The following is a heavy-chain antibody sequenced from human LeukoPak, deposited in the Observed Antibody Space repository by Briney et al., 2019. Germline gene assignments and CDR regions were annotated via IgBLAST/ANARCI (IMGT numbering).Heavy chain of an antibody. CDR3: ASAYDFWSGYYYYYYYMDV. CDR2: ISSSSSYI. D-gene: IGHD3-3*01. CDR1: GFTFSSYA. J-gene: IGHJ6*03. Sequence: GGSLRLSCAASGFTFSSYAMHWVRQAPGKGLEWVSSISSSSSYIYYADSAKGRFTISRDNAKNSLYLQMNSLRAEDTAVYYCASAYDFWSGYYYYYYYMDVWGKGTTVTVSS. V-gene: IGHV3-21*01.